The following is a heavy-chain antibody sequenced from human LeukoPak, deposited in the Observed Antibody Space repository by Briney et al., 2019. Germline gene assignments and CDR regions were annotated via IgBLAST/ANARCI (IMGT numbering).Heavy chain of an antibody. CDR3: ARAYSSSWFDY. J-gene: IGHJ4*02. CDR2: ISYDGSNK. D-gene: IGHD6-13*01. Sequence: GGSLRLSCAASGFTFSSYAMHWVRQAPGKGLEWVAVISYDGSNKYYADSVKGRSTISRDNSKNTLYLQMNSLRAEDTAVYYCARAYSSSWFDYWGQGTLVTVSS. CDR1: GFTFSSYA. V-gene: IGHV3-30*04.